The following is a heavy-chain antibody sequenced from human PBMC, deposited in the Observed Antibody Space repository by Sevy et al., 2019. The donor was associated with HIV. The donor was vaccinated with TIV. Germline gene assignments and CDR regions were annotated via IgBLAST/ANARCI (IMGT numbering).Heavy chain of an antibody. V-gene: IGHV3-48*02. Sequence: GGSLRLSCAASGFTFSSYSMNWVRQAPGKGLEWVSYISSSSRTIYYAGSVKGRFTISRDNAKNSRYLQMNSLGDEATAVYYCARALVSSTVADYYYYGMDVWGQGTTVTVSS. D-gene: IGHD2-2*01. CDR2: ISSSSRTI. CDR1: GFTFSSYS. CDR3: ARALVSSTVADYYYYGMDV. J-gene: IGHJ6*02.